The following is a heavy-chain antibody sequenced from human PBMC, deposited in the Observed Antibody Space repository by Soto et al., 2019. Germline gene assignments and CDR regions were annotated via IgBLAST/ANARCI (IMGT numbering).Heavy chain of an antibody. CDR1: GFTFSSSW. Sequence: EVQLVESGGGLVQPGGSLRLPCAASGFTFSSSWMHWVRQAPGKGLVWVSRINSDGSSTSYADSVKGRFTISRDNAKNTLYLQMNSLRAEDTAVYYWARGGSLNWYFDLWGRGTLVTVSS. J-gene: IGHJ2*01. V-gene: IGHV3-74*01. CDR3: ARGGSLNWYFDL. CDR2: INSDGSST. D-gene: IGHD1-26*01.